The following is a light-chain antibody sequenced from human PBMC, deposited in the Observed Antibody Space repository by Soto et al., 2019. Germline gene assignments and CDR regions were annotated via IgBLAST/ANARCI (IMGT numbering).Light chain of an antibody. Sequence: EIVLTQSPATLSLSPGERATLSCGASQSVSSSYLAWYQQKPGLAPRLLIYDASSRATGVPDRFSGSGSGTVFTLTISRLEPEDFAVYYCQQYATSPITFGQGTRLEIK. J-gene: IGKJ5*01. CDR2: DAS. CDR1: QSVSSSY. CDR3: QQYATSPIT. V-gene: IGKV3D-20*01.